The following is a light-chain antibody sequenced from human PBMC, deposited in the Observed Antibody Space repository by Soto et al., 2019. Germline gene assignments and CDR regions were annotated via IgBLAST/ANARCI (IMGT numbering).Light chain of an antibody. J-gene: IGKJ3*01. CDR2: AAS. V-gene: IGKV1-27*01. CDR1: QGIRNF. Sequence: DIPMTQSPTSLSASVGDRVTITCRASQGIRNFVAWYQQKPGKAPKLLIYAASTLQSGVPSRFSGSGSGTDFTLTINSLQPEDVATYSCQKYSSVPVFGPGTKVAIK. CDR3: QKYSSVPV.